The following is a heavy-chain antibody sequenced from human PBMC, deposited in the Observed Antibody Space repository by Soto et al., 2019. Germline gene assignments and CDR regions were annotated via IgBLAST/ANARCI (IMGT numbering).Heavy chain of an antibody. CDR1: GGSFSGYY. Sequence: SETLSLTCAVYGGSFSGYYWSWIRQPPGKGLEWIGEINHSGSTNYNPSLKSRVTISVDTSKNQFSLKLSSVTAADTAVYYCARAEDYYDSSGYYSWFDPWGQGTLVTVSS. CDR2: INHSGST. D-gene: IGHD3-22*01. V-gene: IGHV4-34*01. J-gene: IGHJ5*02. CDR3: ARAEDYYDSSGYYSWFDP.